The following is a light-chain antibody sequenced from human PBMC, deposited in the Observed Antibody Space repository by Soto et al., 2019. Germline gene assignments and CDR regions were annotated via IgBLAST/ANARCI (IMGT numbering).Light chain of an antibody. CDR3: QQTYSTLSIT. Sequence: DIQMTQSPSSLSASVGDRVTITCRAIESIARHLNGYQHKPGKAPKLLIYAASSLQNGVPSRFRGGGSGTDFTRTISNLQPEDFATYYCQQTYSTLSITFGQGTRLESK. CDR2: AAS. J-gene: IGKJ5*01. V-gene: IGKV1-39*01. CDR1: ESIARH.